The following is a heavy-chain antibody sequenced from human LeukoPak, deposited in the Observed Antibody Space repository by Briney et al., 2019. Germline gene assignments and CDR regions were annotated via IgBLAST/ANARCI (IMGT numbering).Heavy chain of an antibody. CDR2: IDLSSSTL. CDR1: GFRFSDYY. J-gene: IGHJ6*02. V-gene: IGHV3-11*01. Sequence: GGSLRLSCAASGFRFSDYYMSWVRQAPGKGLEWISYIDLSSSTLYHGDSVKGRFTISRDNAKNSVYLQMNSLRAEDTAIYYCARGHYGLDVWGQGTTVTVSS. CDR3: ARGHYGLDV.